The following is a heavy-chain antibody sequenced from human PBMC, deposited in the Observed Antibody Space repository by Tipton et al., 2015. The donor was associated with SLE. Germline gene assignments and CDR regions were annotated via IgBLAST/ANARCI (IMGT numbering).Heavy chain of an antibody. CDR1: GGSISSHY. CDR3: AIRSGWRFDY. Sequence: LSLTCTVSGGSISSHYWSWIRQPPGKGLEWVSYISSSSSTIYYADSVKGRFTISRDNAKNSLYLQMNSLRAEDTAVYYCAIRSGWRFDYWGQGTLVTVSP. J-gene: IGHJ4*02. V-gene: IGHV3-11*04. D-gene: IGHD6-19*01. CDR2: ISSSSSTI.